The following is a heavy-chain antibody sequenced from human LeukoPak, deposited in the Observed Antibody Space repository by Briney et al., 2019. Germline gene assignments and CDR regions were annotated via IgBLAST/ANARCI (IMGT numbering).Heavy chain of an antibody. J-gene: IGHJ4*02. D-gene: IGHD2-8*02. CDR1: GYSFTDYW. CDR3: TRDAGGYPDS. V-gene: IGHV5-51*01. CDR2: VYPATSET. Sequence: GESLKISCKASGYSFTDYWIAWVRQMPGKDLGWLGIVYPATSETRYSPSFQGQVTISADKSITTAYLQWSSLRASDTAMYFCTRDAGGYPDSWGQGTLLTVSS.